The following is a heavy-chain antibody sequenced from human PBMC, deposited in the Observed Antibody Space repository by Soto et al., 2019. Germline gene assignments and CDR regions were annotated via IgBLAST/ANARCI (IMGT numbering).Heavy chain of an antibody. D-gene: IGHD6-19*01. CDR1: GITFSSYN. Sequence: GGSLRRSCAASGITFSSYNMSLVGQASGKGLEWVSAISGSGGSTYYADSVKGRFTISRDNSKNTLYLQMNSLRAEDTAVYYCAKCGSGWYKTFDYWGQGTLVIVCS. J-gene: IGHJ4*02. V-gene: IGHV3-23*01. CDR2: ISGSGGST. CDR3: AKCGSGWYKTFDY.